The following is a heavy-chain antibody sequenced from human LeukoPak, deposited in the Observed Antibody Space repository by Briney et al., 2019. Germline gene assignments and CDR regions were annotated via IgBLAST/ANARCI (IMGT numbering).Heavy chain of an antibody. J-gene: IGHJ4*02. CDR2: INSDGSST. Sequence: HPGGSLRLSCAASGFTFADYAMHWVRQPPGKGLVWVSRINSDGSSTSYADSVKGRFTISRDNAKNTLHLQMNSLRVEDTALYYCARDAPGNTALDYWGQGSLVTVSS. V-gene: IGHV3-74*01. D-gene: IGHD5-18*01. CDR1: GFTFADYA. CDR3: ARDAPGNTALDY.